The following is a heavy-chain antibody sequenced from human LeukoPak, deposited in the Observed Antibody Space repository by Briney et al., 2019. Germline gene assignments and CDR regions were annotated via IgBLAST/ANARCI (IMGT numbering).Heavy chain of an antibody. CDR3: AKLRGGWHYYAMDV. CDR1: GFTFSSYA. J-gene: IGHJ6*02. Sequence: PGGSLRLSCAASGFTFSSYAMSWVRQAPGKGLEWVSAISGSGGSTYYADSVKGRFTISRDNSKNTLYLQMNSLRAEDTAVYYCAKLRGGWHYYAMDVWGQGTTVTVSS. CDR2: ISGSGGST. V-gene: IGHV3-23*01. D-gene: IGHD6-19*01.